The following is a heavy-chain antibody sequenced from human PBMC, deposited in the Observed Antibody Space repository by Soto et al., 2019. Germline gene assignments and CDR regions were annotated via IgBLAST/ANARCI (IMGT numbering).Heavy chain of an antibody. Sequence: PSETLSLTCAVYGGSFSGYYWSWIRQPPGKGLEWIGEINHSGSTNYNPSLKSRVTISVDTSKNQFSLKLSSVTAADTAVYYCARRRHSSGPQGSAFDIWGQGTMVTVSS. D-gene: IGHD3-22*01. CDR3: ARRRHSSGPQGSAFDI. CDR1: GGSFSGYY. V-gene: IGHV4-34*01. CDR2: INHSGST. J-gene: IGHJ3*02.